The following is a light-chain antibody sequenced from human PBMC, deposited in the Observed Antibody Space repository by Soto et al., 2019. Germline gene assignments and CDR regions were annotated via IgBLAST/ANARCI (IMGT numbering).Light chain of an antibody. Sequence: VLTQPASVSGSPGQSITISCTGSSANIGAAYNVDWYQQLPGTAPKLLVYGNNNRPSGVPARFSGSKSGTSASLAIAGLQAEDEGDYYCQSYDSSLSGYVFGTGTKVTVL. V-gene: IGLV1-40*01. CDR2: GNN. J-gene: IGLJ1*01. CDR3: QSYDSSLSGYV. CDR1: SANIGAAYN.